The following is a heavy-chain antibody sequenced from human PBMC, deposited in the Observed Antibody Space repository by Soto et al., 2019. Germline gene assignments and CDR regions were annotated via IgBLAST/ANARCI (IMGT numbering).Heavy chain of an antibody. J-gene: IGHJ3*01. V-gene: IGHV4-30-4*01. Sequence: QVQLQESGPGLVKPSQTLSLTCTVSGGSISSGDYYWSWIRQPPGKGLEWVGYIYYSGSTYYNPPLNSRVTLSVDTSKNQFSLKLSSVTAADTAVYYCARADTYCYDSSGYLIGRFAFDLWGQGTMVTVST. CDR2: IYYSGST. D-gene: IGHD3-22*01. CDR3: ARADTYCYDSSGYLIGRFAFDL. CDR1: GGSISSGDYY.